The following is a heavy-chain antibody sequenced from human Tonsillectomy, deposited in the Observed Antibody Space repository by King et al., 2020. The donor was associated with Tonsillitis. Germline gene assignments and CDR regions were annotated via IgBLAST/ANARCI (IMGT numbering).Heavy chain of an antibody. CDR3: AKFIAGDGAPYYDDAMDV. V-gene: IGHV3-23*04. CDR1: GLTFNNFA. D-gene: IGHD4/OR15-4a*01. Sequence: VQLVESGGGLVQPGGSLRLPCTASGLTFNNFAMCWVRQAPGRGLEWVSTISSGGGTTHDADSLKDRSTISRDNTKNTLYLQMNSLRADDTAVYYCAKFIAGDGAPYYDDAMDVWGQGTTVTVSS. J-gene: IGHJ6*02. CDR2: ISSGGGTT.